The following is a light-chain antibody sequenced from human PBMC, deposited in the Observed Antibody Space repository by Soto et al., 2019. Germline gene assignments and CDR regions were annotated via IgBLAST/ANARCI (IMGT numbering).Light chain of an antibody. Sequence: QSVLTQPRSVSGSPGQSVTISCTGTSSDVGGYNYVSWYQQPPGQAPKIIIYDVNKPPSGVPDRFSGSKSGNTASLPISGSQDDDEAAYYCCSYAGSYTVVFGRGTKLTVL. CDR2: DVN. V-gene: IGLV2-11*01. CDR1: SSDVGGYNY. CDR3: CSYAGSYTVV. J-gene: IGLJ2*01.